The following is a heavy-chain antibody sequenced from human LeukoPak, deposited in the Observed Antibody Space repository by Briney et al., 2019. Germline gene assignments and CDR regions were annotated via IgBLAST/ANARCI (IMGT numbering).Heavy chain of an antibody. J-gene: IGHJ4*02. CDR2: ISSACSA. V-gene: IGHV3-23*01. CDR1: GFTFSSNA. D-gene: IGHD3-22*01. Sequence: GGSLRLSCAGSGFTFSSNAMTWVRQAPGKGLEWVSSISSACSAYYADSVKDRFTISRDNAKNTLYLQVNSLRAEDTAVYYCASRGYSNDYYGLDYWGQGTLVTVSS. CDR3: ASRGYSNDYYGLDY.